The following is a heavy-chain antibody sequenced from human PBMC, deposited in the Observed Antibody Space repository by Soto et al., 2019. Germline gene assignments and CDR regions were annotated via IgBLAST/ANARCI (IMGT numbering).Heavy chain of an antibody. J-gene: IGHJ4*02. Sequence: GGSLRLSCAASGFTFSSFAMSWVRQAPGKGLEWVSAITGSGGRPYYADSVKGRFTISRDRTKNTLYLQMSGLRAEDTAVYFCAKATYYYDSSSYYRVYFDYWGQGTLVTVSS. CDR3: AKATYYYDSSSYYRVYFDY. V-gene: IGHV3-23*01. CDR2: ITGSGGRP. D-gene: IGHD3-22*01. CDR1: GFTFSSFA.